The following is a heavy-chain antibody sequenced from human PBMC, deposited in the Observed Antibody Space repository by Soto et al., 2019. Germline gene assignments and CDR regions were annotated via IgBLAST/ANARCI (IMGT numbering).Heavy chain of an antibody. J-gene: IGHJ6*02. CDR1: GFTFSSYG. V-gene: IGHV3-33*01. CDR2: IWYDGSNK. D-gene: IGHD2-2*01. Sequence: QVQLVESGGGVVQPGRSLRLSCAASGFTFSSYGMHWVRQAPGKGLEWVAVIWYDGSNKYYADSVKGRFTISRDNSKNTLYLQMNRLRAEDTAVYYCARQYCISTSCYPDYYYGMDVWGQGTTVTVSS. CDR3: ARQYCISTSCYPDYYYGMDV.